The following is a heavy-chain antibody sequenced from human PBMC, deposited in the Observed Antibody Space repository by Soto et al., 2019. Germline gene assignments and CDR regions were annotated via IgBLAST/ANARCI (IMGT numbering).Heavy chain of an antibody. CDR1: GFTFSSYA. Sequence: GGSLRLSCAASGFTFSSYAMHWVRQAPGKGLEWVAVISYDGSNKYYADSVKGRFTISRDNSKNTLYLQMNSLRAEDTAVFYCARDLRGIIAAAGSFEYWGQGTLVTVSS. CDR3: ARDLRGIIAAAGSFEY. D-gene: IGHD6-13*01. V-gene: IGHV3-30-3*01. CDR2: ISYDGSNK. J-gene: IGHJ4*02.